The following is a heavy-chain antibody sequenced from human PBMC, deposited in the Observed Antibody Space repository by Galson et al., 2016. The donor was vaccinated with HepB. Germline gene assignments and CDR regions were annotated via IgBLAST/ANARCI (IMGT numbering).Heavy chain of an antibody. CDR3: ARDLMSPYNWFDP. Sequence: SLRLSCAASGFTFSRFWMHWVRQAPGKGLAWVSRINSDGTTTTYADSVKGRFTISRDNAKNTLYLQMNSLRAEDTAVYYCARDLMSPYNWFDPWGQGALVTVSS. CDR1: GFTFSRFW. V-gene: IGHV3-74*03. CDR2: INSDGTTT. J-gene: IGHJ5*02.